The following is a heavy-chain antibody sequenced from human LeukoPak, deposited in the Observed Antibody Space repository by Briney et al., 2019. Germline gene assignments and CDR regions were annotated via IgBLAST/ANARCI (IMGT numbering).Heavy chain of an antibody. Sequence: AGGSLRLSCAASGFNFDDYTMYWVRQPPGKGLEWVSGISWNSDFIVYGDSVKGRFTISRDNAKNSLYLQMNSLRAEDTALYYCAKSHGAGRYYPLEYWGQGTLLTVSS. CDR2: ISWNSDFI. CDR1: GFNFDDYT. CDR3: AKSHGAGRYYPLEY. D-gene: IGHD3-10*01. V-gene: IGHV3-9*01. J-gene: IGHJ4*02.